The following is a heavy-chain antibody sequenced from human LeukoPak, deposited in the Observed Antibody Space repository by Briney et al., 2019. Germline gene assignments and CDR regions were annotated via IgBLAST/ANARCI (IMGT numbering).Heavy chain of an antibody. J-gene: IGHJ5*02. Sequence: PSETLSLTCAVSGYSLSSGYYWGWIRQPPGKGLEWIGSIYHSGSTYYNPSLKSRVTISVDTSKNQFSLKLSSVTAADTAVYYCARGLVVRWATADWFDPWGQGTLVTVSS. CDR1: GYSLSSGYY. CDR2: IYHSGST. D-gene: IGHD3-10*01. CDR3: ARGLVVRWATADWFDP. V-gene: IGHV4-38-2*01.